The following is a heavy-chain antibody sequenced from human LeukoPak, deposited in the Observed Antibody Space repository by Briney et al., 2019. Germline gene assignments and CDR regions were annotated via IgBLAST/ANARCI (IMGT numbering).Heavy chain of an antibody. CDR3: ARDNGYYGSDQ. D-gene: IGHD3-3*01. V-gene: IGHV3-23*01. CDR2: ISAGGGTT. J-gene: IGHJ5*02. Sequence: GGSLRLSCAASEFTFSSYAMTWVRQAPGKGLEWVSGISAGGGTTYYADSVKGRFTISRDNSKKTVYLQMNSLRAEDTAVYYCARDNGYYGSDQWGQGTWVTVSS. CDR1: EFTFSSYA.